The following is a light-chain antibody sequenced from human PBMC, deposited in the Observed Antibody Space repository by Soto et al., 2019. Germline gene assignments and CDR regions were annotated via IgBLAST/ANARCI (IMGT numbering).Light chain of an antibody. CDR3: QQYGGSPLFT. Sequence: DIQMTQSPSTLSASVGYRVTIACRASQSISSWLAWYQQKPGKAPKLLIYDASSLESGVPSRFSGSGSGTEFTLTISSLQPDDFAVYFCQQYGGSPLFTFGPGTKVDIK. V-gene: IGKV1-5*01. J-gene: IGKJ3*01. CDR2: DAS. CDR1: QSISSW.